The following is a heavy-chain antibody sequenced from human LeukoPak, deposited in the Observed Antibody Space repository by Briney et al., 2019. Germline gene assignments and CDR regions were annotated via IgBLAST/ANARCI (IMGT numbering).Heavy chain of an antibody. CDR2: INSDGSST. J-gene: IGHJ4*02. CDR3: ARNILEPTTY. CDR1: GFTLSSYW. D-gene: IGHD1-1*01. Sequence: GGSLRPSCAASGFTLSSYWMHWVRQAPGKGLVWVSSINSDGSSTSYADSVKGRFSISRDNAKNTLYLQMNSLRAEDTAVYYCARNILEPTTYWGQGTLVTVSS. V-gene: IGHV3-74*01.